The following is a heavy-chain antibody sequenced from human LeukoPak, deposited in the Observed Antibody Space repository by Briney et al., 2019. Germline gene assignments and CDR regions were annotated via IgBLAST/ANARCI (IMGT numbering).Heavy chain of an antibody. Sequence: GGSLRLSCAASGFTFSSYAMSWVRQAPGKGLEWVSYISSSSSTIYYADSVKGRFTISRDNAKNSLYLQMNSLRAEDTAVYYCARETHYDSSGSDAFDIWGQGTMVTVSS. CDR2: ISSSSSTI. V-gene: IGHV3-48*04. D-gene: IGHD3-22*01. CDR1: GFTFSSYA. CDR3: ARETHYDSSGSDAFDI. J-gene: IGHJ3*02.